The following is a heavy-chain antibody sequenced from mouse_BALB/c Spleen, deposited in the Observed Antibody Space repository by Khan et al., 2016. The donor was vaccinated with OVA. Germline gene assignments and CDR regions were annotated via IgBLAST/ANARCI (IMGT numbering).Heavy chain of an antibody. V-gene: IGHV3-2*02. CDR3: ARWFAY. CDR2: MHYSGST. J-gene: IGHJ3*01. CDR1: GYSITSDYA. Sequence: VQLQQSGPGLVKPSQSLSLTCTVTGYSITSDYAWNWIRQFPGNKLEWMGYMHYSGSTSYNPYLKSRISITRDSSKNQFYLHLTSVTSEDTATDDCARWFAYWGQGTLVTVSA.